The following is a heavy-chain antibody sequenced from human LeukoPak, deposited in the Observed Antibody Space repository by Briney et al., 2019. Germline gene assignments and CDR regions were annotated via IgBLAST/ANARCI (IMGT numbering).Heavy chain of an antibody. V-gene: IGHV1-69*13. CDR3: ARVGGEDFDY. Sequence: GASVKVSCKASGYTFISYAISWVRQAPGQGLEWMGGIIPIFGTANYAQKFQGRVTITADESTSTAYMELSSLRSEDTAVYYCARVGGEDFDYWGQGTLVTVSS. CDR2: IIPIFGTA. CDR1: GYTFISYA. D-gene: IGHD3-10*01. J-gene: IGHJ4*02.